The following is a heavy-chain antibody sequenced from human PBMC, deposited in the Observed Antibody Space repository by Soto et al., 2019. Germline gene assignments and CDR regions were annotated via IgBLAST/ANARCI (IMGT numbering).Heavy chain of an antibody. CDR1: GGSISSGGYS. V-gene: IGHV4-30-2*01. CDR2: IYHSGST. J-gene: IGHJ6*02. D-gene: IGHD5-18*01. CDR3: ASGGYRYGSYYYYRMDD. Sequence: SETLSLTCAVSGGSISSGGYSWSWIRQPPGKGLEWIGYIYHSGSTYYNPSLKSRVTISVDRSKNQFSLKLSSVTAADTAVYYCASGGYRYGSYYYYRMDDWGQGTPVTDPS.